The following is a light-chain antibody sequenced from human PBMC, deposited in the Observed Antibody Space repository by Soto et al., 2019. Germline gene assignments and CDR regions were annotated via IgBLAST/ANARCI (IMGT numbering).Light chain of an antibody. CDR1: QSINSW. V-gene: IGKV1-5*01. J-gene: IGKJ5*01. CDR2: DAS. Sequence: DIQITHSPSTLSASVGDKETNTCRASQSINSWLAWYQQKPGKAPKLLIYDASSLESGVPSRFSGSGSGTEFTLTISSLQPDDFATYYCQQYNVYPITFGQGTRLEIK. CDR3: QQYNVYPIT.